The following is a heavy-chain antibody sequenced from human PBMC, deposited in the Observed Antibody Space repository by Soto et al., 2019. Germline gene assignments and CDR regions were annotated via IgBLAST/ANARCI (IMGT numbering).Heavy chain of an antibody. V-gene: IGHV1-24*01. CDR1: GYTLTELS. Sequence: ASVKVSCKVSGYTLTELSMHWVRQAPGKGLEWMGGFDPEDGETIYAQKFRGRVTMTEDTSTDTAYMELSSLRSEDTAVYYCATGSIDDSREFFDYWGQGTLVTVSS. CDR3: ATGSIDDSREFFDY. J-gene: IGHJ4*02. CDR2: FDPEDGET. D-gene: IGHD3-10*01.